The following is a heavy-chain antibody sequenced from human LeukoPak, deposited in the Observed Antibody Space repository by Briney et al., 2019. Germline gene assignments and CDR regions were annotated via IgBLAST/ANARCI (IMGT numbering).Heavy chain of an antibody. J-gene: IGHJ6*02. Sequence: GGSLRLSCAASGFAFSNYWMTWVRQAPGKGLEWVANINRDGSERYYVDSVKGRFTISRDDARSSLYLQMNSLRAEDTAVYYCARRNAMDVWGQGTTVIVFS. CDR1: GFAFSNYW. CDR2: INRDGSER. V-gene: IGHV3-7*03. CDR3: ARRNAMDV.